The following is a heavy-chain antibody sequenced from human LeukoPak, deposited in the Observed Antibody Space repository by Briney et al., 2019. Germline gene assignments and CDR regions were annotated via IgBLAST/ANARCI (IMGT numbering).Heavy chain of an antibody. CDR2: IYQSGST. D-gene: IGHD3-3*01. CDR3: ARQSAYNPYYAFDS. V-gene: IGHV4-38-2*02. J-gene: IGHJ4*02. Sequence: SETLSLTCTVSGYSISSRYFWGWIRQPPGKGLEWIGSIYQSGSTYYNLSLKSRVTISVDTSKDQFSVKLTSVTAADTAVYFCARQSAYNPYYAFDSWGQGTLVTVSS. CDR1: GYSISSRYF.